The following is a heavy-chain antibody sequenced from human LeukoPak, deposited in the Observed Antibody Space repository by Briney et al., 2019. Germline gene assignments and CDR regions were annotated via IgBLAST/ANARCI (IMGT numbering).Heavy chain of an antibody. J-gene: IGHJ4*02. CDR3: ARAARHSVLEADFDY. CDR2: INPNSGGT. Sequence: ASVKVSCKASGYTFTGYYMHWVRQAPGQGLKWMGWINPNSGGTNYAQKFQGRVTMTRDTSISTAYMELSRLRSDDTAVYYCARAARHSVLEADFDYWGQGTLVTVSS. V-gene: IGHV1-2*02. CDR1: GYTFTGYY. D-gene: IGHD2-8*02.